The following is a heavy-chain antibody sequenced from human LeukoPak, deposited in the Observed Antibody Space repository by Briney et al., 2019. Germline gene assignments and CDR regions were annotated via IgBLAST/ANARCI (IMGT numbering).Heavy chain of an antibody. CDR2: INHSGST. CDR1: GGSFSGYY. CDR3: ERRWLWPRSAAFDI. J-gene: IGHJ3*02. D-gene: IGHD5-12*01. V-gene: IGHV4-34*01. Sequence: SETLSLTCAVYGGSFSGYYWSWIRQPPGKGLEWIGEINHSGSTNYNPSLKSRVTISVDTSKNQFSLKLSSVTAADTAVYYCERRWLWPRSAAFDIWGQGTMVTVSS.